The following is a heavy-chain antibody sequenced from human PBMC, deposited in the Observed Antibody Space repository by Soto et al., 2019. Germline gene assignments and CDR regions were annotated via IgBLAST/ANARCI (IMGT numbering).Heavy chain of an antibody. CDR3: ARHDYYHRTFDI. CDR2: TLYSGSP. CDR1: GGSVVTGAYY. J-gene: IGHJ3*02. Sequence: SSETLSLTCLVSGGSVVTGAYYWSWIRQPPGKGLEWIGYTLYSGSPNYNPSLQSLQSRVTISVDTSRNQFSLRLTSVTAADTALYYCARHDYYHRTFDIWGQGTLVTVSS. V-gene: IGHV4-61*08. D-gene: IGHD3-9*01.